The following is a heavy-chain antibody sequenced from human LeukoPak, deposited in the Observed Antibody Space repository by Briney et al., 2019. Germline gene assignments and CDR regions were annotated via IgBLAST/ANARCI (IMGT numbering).Heavy chain of an antibody. Sequence: ASVKVSCKASGYTFTSYYMHWVRQAPGQGLEWMGIINPSGGSTSYAQKFQGRVTMTRDTSTSTVYMELSSLRSEDTAVYYCARVREGYYGSGSSNWFDPWGQGTLVAVSS. J-gene: IGHJ5*02. V-gene: IGHV1-46*01. CDR1: GYTFTSYY. CDR3: ARVREGYYGSGSSNWFDP. CDR2: INPSGGST. D-gene: IGHD3-10*01.